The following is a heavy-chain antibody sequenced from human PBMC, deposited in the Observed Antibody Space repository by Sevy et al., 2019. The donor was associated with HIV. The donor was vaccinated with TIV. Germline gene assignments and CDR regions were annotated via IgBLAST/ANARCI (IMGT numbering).Heavy chain of an antibody. D-gene: IGHD3-10*02. CDR3: ARYVRGEGIRPGDLDY. Sequence: GGSLRLSCAASGLTFSDFGMQWVRQAPGKGLQWVAVIWNDGSNKYYADSVKGRFTTSRDNSSNTLYLQMNSLRAEDTAVYYCARYVRGEGIRPGDLDYWGQGTLVTVSS. V-gene: IGHV3-33*01. J-gene: IGHJ4*02. CDR1: GLTFSDFG. CDR2: IWNDGSNK.